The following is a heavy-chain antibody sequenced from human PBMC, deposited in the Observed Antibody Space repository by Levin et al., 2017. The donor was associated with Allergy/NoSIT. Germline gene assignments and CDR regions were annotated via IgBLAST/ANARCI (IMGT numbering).Heavy chain of an antibody. CDR3: AKSPDKRQYCTGGVCSYFDY. CDR1: GFTFSSYA. Sequence: ETLSLTCAASGFTFSSYAMSWVRQAPGKGLEWVSAISGSGGSTYYADSVKGRFTISRDNSKNTLYLQMNSLRAEDTAVYYCAKSPDKRQYCTGGVCSYFDYWGQGTLVTVSS. J-gene: IGHJ4*02. D-gene: IGHD2-8*02. CDR2: ISGSGGST. V-gene: IGHV3-23*01.